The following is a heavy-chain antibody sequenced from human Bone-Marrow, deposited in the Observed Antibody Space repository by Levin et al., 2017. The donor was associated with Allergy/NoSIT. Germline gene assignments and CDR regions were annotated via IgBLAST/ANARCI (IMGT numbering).Heavy chain of an antibody. Sequence: PGGSLRLSCTVSGGSVSSGSYHWSWIRQTPGTGLEWIGCIHYSGSIKYNPSLKSRVAISVDTSKNQFSLRLSSVTAADTAVYFCARDRVVPGGSDYYYYGMDVWGQGTTVTVSS. D-gene: IGHD2-2*01. CDR3: ARDRVVPGGSDYYYYGMDV. V-gene: IGHV4-61*01. CDR1: GGSVSSGSYH. J-gene: IGHJ6*02. CDR2: IHYSGSI.